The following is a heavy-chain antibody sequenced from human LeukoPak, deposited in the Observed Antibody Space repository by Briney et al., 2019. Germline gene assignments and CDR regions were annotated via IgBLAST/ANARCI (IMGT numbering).Heavy chain of an antibody. CDR1: GYTFTGYY. J-gene: IGHJ6*02. CDR3: ARDSAVGARTYYYYYYGMDV. Sequence: ASVKVSCKASGYTFTGYYMHWVRQAPGQGLEWMGWINPNSGGTNYAQKFQGRVTMTRGTSISTAYMELSRLRSDDTAVYYCARDSAVGARTYYYYYYGMDVWGQGTTVTVSS. D-gene: IGHD1-26*01. V-gene: IGHV1-2*02. CDR2: INPNSGGT.